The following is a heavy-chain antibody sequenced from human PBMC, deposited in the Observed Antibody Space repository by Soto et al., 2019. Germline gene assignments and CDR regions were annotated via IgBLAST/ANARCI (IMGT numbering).Heavy chain of an antibody. J-gene: IGHJ4*02. V-gene: IGHV3-30-3*01. D-gene: IGHD6-13*01. CDR1: GFTFSSYA. CDR2: ISYDGSNK. CDR3: ARDLREQQLYNYYFDY. Sequence: GGSLRLSCAASGFTFSSYAMHWLRQAPGKGLEWVAVISYDGSNKYYADSVKGRFTISRDNSKNTLYLQMNSLRAEDTAVYYCARDLREQQLYNYYFDYWGQGTLVTVSS.